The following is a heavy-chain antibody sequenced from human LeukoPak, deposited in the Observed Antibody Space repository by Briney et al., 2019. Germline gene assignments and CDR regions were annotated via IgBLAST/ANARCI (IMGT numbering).Heavy chain of an antibody. V-gene: IGHV3-30*04. CDR3: ARDSIVAVVAATDLDY. J-gene: IGHJ4*02. CDR2: ISYDGSNK. CDR1: GFTFSSYA. D-gene: IGHD2-15*01. Sequence: GGSLRLSCAASGFTFSSYAMHWVRQAPGKGLEWVAVISYDGSNKYYADSVKGRFTISRDNSKNTLYLQMNSLRAEDTAVYYCARDSIVAVVAATDLDYWGQGTLVTVSS.